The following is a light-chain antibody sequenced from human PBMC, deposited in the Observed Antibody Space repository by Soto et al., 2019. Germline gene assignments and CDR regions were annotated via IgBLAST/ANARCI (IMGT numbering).Light chain of an antibody. J-gene: IGKJ5*01. CDR3: QQYYRSSIT. Sequence: DIQMTQYPSTLSASVGDRVTITCRASQSLNNYLAWYQQKPGKAPKLLIYDASTLERGVPSRFSGTGSGTEFTLTISSLQPDDFATYYCQQYYRSSITFGQGTRLEIK. CDR2: DAS. CDR1: QSLNNY. V-gene: IGKV1-5*01.